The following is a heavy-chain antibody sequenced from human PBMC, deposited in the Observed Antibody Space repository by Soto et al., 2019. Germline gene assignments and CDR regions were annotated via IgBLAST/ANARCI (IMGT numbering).Heavy chain of an antibody. J-gene: IGHJ3*02. V-gene: IGHV4-39*01. Sequence: SETLALTCTVSGGSISSSRYCWGWIRQPPGKGLEWIGSIYYSGSTYYNPSLKSRVTISVDTSKNQFSLKLSSVTAADTAVYYCAIQVGATTESAFDIWGQGTMVTVSS. CDR3: AIQVGATTESAFDI. CDR2: IYYSGST. CDR1: GGSISSSRYC. D-gene: IGHD1-26*01.